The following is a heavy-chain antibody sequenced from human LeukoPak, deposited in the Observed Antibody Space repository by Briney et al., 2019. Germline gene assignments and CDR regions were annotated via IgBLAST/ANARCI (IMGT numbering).Heavy chain of an antibody. CDR2: ISSSSSYI. V-gene: IGHV3-21*01. CDR1: GFTFSSYS. J-gene: IGHJ3*02. D-gene: IGHD3-16*01. CDR3: ARDWGSRGKFDI. Sequence: GGSLRLSCAASGFTFSSYSMSWVRQAPGKGLEWVSSISSSSSYIYYADSVKGRFTISRDNAKNSLYLQMNSLRAEDTAVYYCARDWGSRGKFDIWGQGTMVTVSS.